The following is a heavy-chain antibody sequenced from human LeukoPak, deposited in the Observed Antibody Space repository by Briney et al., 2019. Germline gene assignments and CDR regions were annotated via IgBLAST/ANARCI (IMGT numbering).Heavy chain of an antibody. CDR1: GGTFSSYA. Sequence: SVKVSCKASGGTFSSYAISWVRQAPGQGLEWMGGIIPIFGTANYAQKFQGRVTITADESTSTAYMELSSLRSEDTAVYYCARDIVVVPAAVSYYFYYGTDVWGQGTTVTVSS. V-gene: IGHV1-69*13. J-gene: IGHJ6*02. CDR3: ARDIVVVPAAVSYYFYYGTDV. CDR2: IIPIFGTA. D-gene: IGHD2-2*01.